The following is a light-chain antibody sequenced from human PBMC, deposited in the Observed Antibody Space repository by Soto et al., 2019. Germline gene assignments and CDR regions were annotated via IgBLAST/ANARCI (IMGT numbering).Light chain of an antibody. V-gene: IGKV3-20*01. CDR1: QSVSGSY. J-gene: IGKJ2*01. CDR2: DAS. CDR3: QQYGSSPYT. Sequence: EIVMTQSPGTLSLSPGEAATLSCRASQSVSGSYLAWYQQKPGQAPRLVIYDASTRATGIPDRFSGSGSGTDFTLTISRLEPEDFAVYYCQQYGSSPYTFGQGTKVDIK.